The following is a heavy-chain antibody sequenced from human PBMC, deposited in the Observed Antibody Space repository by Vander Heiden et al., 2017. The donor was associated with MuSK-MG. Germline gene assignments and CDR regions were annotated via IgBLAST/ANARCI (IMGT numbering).Heavy chain of an antibody. Sequence: QGQLVASGGGVVQPGRSRRLSCAASGFVLPHHLMHWVRQAPGKGLEWLAVVWHDGINKYYADSVKGRVTVSRDNSKNTLYLQIDSLRVEDTAMYYCAKPFGDFDTYYVDNWGHGTLVTVSS. CDR3: AKPFGDFDTYYVDN. CDR1: GFVLPHHL. D-gene: IGHD4-17*01. V-gene: IGHV3-30-3*02. CDR2: VWHDGINK. J-gene: IGHJ4*01.